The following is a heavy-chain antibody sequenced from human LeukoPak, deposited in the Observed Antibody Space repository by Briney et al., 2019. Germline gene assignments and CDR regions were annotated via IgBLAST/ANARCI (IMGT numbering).Heavy chain of an antibody. J-gene: IGHJ4*02. CDR2: IKQDGSEK. CDR1: GFTFSNYW. D-gene: IGHD6-13*01. CDR3: ARDLAGYSSSWSFPYYFDY. V-gene: IGHV3-7*01. Sequence: GGSLRLSCAASGFTFSNYWMSWVRQAPGKGLEWVANIKQDGSEKYYVDSVKGRFTISRDNAKNSLYLQMNSLRAEDTAVYYCARDLAGYSSSWSFPYYFDYWGQGTLVTVSS.